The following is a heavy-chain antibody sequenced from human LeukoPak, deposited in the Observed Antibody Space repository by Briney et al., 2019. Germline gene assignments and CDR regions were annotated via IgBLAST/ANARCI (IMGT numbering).Heavy chain of an antibody. CDR1: GVSVRSADYY. CDR3: ARGRGYCSSTSCPRGFDP. D-gene: IGHD2-2*01. V-gene: IGHV4-61*08. J-gene: IGHJ5*02. CDR2: IYYSGST. Sequence: SETLSLTCTVSGVSVRSADYYWSWIRQPPGKGLEWIGYIYYSGSTNYNPSLKSRVTISVDTSKNQFSLKLSSVTAADTAVYYCARGRGYCSSTSCPRGFDPWGQGTLVTVSS.